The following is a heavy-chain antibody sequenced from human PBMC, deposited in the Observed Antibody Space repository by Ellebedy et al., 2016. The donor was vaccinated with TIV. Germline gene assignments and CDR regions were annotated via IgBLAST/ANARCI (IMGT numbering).Heavy chain of an antibody. Sequence: GESLKISCAASGFTFSSYSMNWVRQAPGKGLEWVSSISSSSSYIYYADSVKGRFTISRDNAKNTLYLQMNSLRAEDTAVYYCARIKEDSSGYHPNEAFDIWGQGTMVTVSS. D-gene: IGHD3-22*01. J-gene: IGHJ3*02. CDR3: ARIKEDSSGYHPNEAFDI. CDR2: ISSSSSYI. CDR1: GFTFSSYS. V-gene: IGHV3-21*01.